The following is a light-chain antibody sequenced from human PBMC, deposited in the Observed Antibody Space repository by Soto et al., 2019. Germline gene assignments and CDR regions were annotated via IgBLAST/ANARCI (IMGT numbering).Light chain of an antibody. CDR1: QRVSGGF. Sequence: DIVLTQSPATLSLSPGERATLYCRASQRVSGGFLAWYQQKPGLAPRLILYDTSFRATGIPDRFSGSGSGTDFTLTISRLDPEDFAVCYCQQYGSSPSFGQGTKV. V-gene: IGKV3D-20*01. J-gene: IGKJ1*01. CDR3: QQYGSSPS. CDR2: DTS.